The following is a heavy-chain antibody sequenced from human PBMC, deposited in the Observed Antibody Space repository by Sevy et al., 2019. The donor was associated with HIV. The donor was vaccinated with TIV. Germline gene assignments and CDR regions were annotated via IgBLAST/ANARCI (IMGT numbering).Heavy chain of an antibody. CDR2: ISYDGSSK. Sequence: GGSLRLSCAASGFSVSSHAMHWVRQAPGKGLEWVALISYDGSSKYYSDSVKGGLTISRDNSKNTLYLQMNSLRPEDTALYYCSRDAGYSVGWYPSDYWAQGTLVTVSS. V-gene: IGHV3-30-3*01. CDR1: GFSVSSHA. J-gene: IGHJ4*02. CDR3: SRDAGYSVGWYPSDY. D-gene: IGHD2-15*01.